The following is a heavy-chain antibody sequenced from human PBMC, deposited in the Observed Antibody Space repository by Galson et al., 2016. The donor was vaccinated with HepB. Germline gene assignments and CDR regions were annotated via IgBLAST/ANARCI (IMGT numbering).Heavy chain of an antibody. Sequence: SVKVSCKASGYIFMSYALNWVRQAPGQGLEWMAWINTVTGNPTYARDFTGRFVFSLDSSVSTAYLQINTLQAEDTAVYFCTGSGAGGNAFDFWGQGTMVTVSS. CDR1: GYIFMSYA. CDR2: INTVTGNP. CDR3: TGSGAGGNAFDF. J-gene: IGHJ3*01. V-gene: IGHV7-4-1*02. D-gene: IGHD3-10*01.